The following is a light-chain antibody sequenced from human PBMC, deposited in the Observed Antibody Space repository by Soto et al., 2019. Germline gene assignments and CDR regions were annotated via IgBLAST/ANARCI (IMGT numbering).Light chain of an antibody. Sequence: DIQMTQSPSSLSASVGDRVTITCRARQSFSHYLNWYQLKPGKFTKLLIYAASTLQSGVPSRFNGRVSGTAFPPTPCRLKPQYSASYYCHKVYISWSTLGDGTKAETK. J-gene: IGKJ4*01. CDR2: AAS. CDR1: QSFSHY. V-gene: IGKV1-39*01. CDR3: HKVYISWST.